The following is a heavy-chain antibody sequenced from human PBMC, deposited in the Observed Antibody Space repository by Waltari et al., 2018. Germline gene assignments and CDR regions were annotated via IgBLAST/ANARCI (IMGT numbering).Heavy chain of an antibody. V-gene: IGHV1-46*01. J-gene: IGHJ6*02. CDR2: INPSGGST. CDR1: GYTFTSYY. D-gene: IGHD3-10*01. Sequence: QVQLVQSGAEVKKPGASVKVSCKASGYTFTSYYMHWVRPAPGQGLEWMGIINPSGGSTSYAQKFQGRVTMTRDTSTSTVYMELSSLRSEDTAVYYCARDQDIRVQGVNLLHYYGMDVWGQGTTVTVSS. CDR3: ARDQDIRVQGVNLLHYYGMDV.